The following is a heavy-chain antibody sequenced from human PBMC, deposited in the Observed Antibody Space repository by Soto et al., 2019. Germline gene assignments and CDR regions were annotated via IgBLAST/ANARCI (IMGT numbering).Heavy chain of an antibody. D-gene: IGHD2-2*01. CDR2: ISGSGDTT. V-gene: IGHV3-23*01. CDR3: AGGPSATSRSGFDD. CDR1: GLTFSRYA. J-gene: IGHJ4*02. Sequence: GSLRLSCAASGLTFSRYAMSWVRQAPGKGLEWVAGISGSGDTTDYADSVKGRFTISRDNSKNTVYLQMSSLRADDTALFYCAGGPSATSRSGFDDWGQGTLVTVSS.